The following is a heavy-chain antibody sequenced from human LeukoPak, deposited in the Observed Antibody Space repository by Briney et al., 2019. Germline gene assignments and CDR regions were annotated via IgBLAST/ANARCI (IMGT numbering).Heavy chain of an antibody. V-gene: IGHV1-18*01. CDR2: IIAYNGNT. Sequence: SVKVSCNASGYAVTIYGIIWVRQAPPQGLEWMGWIIAYNGNTNYAQKLQDRITITTDTSTSTAYMELRSLRSDDTAVYYCARDTTYYDSSGYYFGFDPWGQGTLVTVSS. D-gene: IGHD3-22*01. CDR1: GYAVTIYG. CDR3: ARDTTYYDSSGYYFGFDP. J-gene: IGHJ5*02.